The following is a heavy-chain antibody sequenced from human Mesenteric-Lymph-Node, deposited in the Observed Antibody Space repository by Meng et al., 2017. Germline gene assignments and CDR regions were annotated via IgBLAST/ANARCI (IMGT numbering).Heavy chain of an antibody. Sequence: ASVKVSCKAPGYTFTRYNMHWVRQAPGQGLEWMGIVRPSGDNTVYAQKFKGRVTMTSDTSTSTAYMELSSLRSEDTAVFYCARELDYAFNFDYWGQGTLVTVSS. J-gene: IGHJ4*02. CDR2: VRPSGDNT. V-gene: IGHV1-46*01. CDR3: ARELDYAFNFDY. CDR1: GYTFTRYN. D-gene: IGHD4-17*01.